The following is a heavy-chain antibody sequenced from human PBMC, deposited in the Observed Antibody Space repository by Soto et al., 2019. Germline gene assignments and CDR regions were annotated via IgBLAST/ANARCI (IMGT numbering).Heavy chain of an antibody. Sequence: VQLVESGGGVVQPGRSLRLSCAASGFTFSSYGMHWVRQAPGKGLEWVAVIWYDGSNKYYADSVKGRFTISRDNSKNTLYLQMNSLRAEDTAVYYCARERTVRGVTQGYYYYGMDVWGQGTTVTVSS. CDR2: IWYDGSNK. J-gene: IGHJ6*02. D-gene: IGHD3-10*01. CDR3: ARERTVRGVTQGYYYYGMDV. V-gene: IGHV3-33*01. CDR1: GFTFSSYG.